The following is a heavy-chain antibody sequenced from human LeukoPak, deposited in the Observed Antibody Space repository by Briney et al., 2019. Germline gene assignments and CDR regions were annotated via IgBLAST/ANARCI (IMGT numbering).Heavy chain of an antibody. D-gene: IGHD6-19*01. V-gene: IGHV4-61*02. J-gene: IGHJ4*02. Sequence: PSQTLSLTCTVSGGSISSGSYYWSWIRQPAGKGLKWIGRIYTSGSTNYNPSLKSRVTISVDTSKNQFSLKLSSVTAADTAVYYCARVGAVAGTPDYWGQGTLVTVSS. CDR3: ARVGAVAGTPDY. CDR1: GGSISSGSYY. CDR2: IYTSGST.